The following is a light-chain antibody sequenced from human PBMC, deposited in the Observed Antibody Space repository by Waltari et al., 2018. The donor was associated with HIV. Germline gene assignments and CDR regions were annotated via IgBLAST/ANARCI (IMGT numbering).Light chain of an antibody. CDR2: GAF. J-gene: IGKJ1*01. CDR1: QSVSSNY. V-gene: IGKV3-20*01. Sequence: ENVLTQSPGTLSLSPGERVTLSCRASQSVSSNYLAWYQQKPGQAPRLLIYGAFNRATGIPDRFRGSGSRTDFTLTISTLEPEDFAVYFCQQYGSSPPGTFGQGTKVEVK. CDR3: QQYGSSPPGT.